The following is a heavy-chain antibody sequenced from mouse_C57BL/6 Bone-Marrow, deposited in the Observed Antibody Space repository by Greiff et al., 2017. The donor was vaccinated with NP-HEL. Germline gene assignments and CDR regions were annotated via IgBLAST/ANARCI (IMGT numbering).Heavy chain of an antibody. J-gene: IGHJ2*01. Sequence: EVQLQQSGPVLVKPGASVKMSCKASGYTFTDYYMNWVKQSHGKSLEWIGVINPYNGGTSYNQKFKGKATLTVDKSSSTAYMELNSMTSEDSAVNYCATKVGSSSPWGFDYWGKGTTLTVSS. CDR3: ATKVGSSSPWGFDY. V-gene: IGHV1-19*01. D-gene: IGHD6-1*01. CDR1: GYTFTDYY. CDR2: INPYNGGT.